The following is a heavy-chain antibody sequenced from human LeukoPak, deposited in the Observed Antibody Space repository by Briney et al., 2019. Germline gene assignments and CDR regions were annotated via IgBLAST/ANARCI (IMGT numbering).Heavy chain of an antibody. Sequence: GGSLRLSCAASGFTFTNYAMHWVRQAPGKGLEGVAVISYDGSNEYYADSVKGRFTISRDNSKNTLYIQMNSLRAEDTAVYYCARAYVRDDAFDIWGQGTMVTVSS. CDR1: GFTFTNYA. CDR2: ISYDGSNE. D-gene: IGHD3-10*02. V-gene: IGHV3-30*14. J-gene: IGHJ3*02. CDR3: ARAYVRDDAFDI.